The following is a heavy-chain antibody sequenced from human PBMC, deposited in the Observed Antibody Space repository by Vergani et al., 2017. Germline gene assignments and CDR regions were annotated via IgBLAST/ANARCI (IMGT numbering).Heavy chain of an antibody. J-gene: IGHJ6*02. CDR2: IYYSGST. V-gene: IGHV4-59*01. CDR1: GGSISSYY. CDR3: ARDHDGMDV. Sequence: QVQLQESGPGLVKPSETLSLTCTVSGGSISSYYWSWIRQPPGKGPEWIGYIYYSGSTNYNPSLKSRVTISVDTSKNQFSLKLSSVTAADTAVYYCARDHDGMDVWGQGTTVTVSS.